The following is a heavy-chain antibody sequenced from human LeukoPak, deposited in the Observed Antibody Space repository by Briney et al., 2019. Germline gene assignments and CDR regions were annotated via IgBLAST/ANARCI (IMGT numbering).Heavy chain of an antibody. Sequence: PSETLSLTCTVSGDSISSSSFYWGWIRQPPGKGLEWVGSIYSRGRTYHNPSLKSRVTMSVDTSKNQFSLKLSSVAAADTAVYYCARLDYGSGSYPTHWGQGTLVTVSS. CDR3: ARLDYGSGSYPTH. CDR1: GDSISSSSFY. J-gene: IGHJ4*02. D-gene: IGHD3-10*01. V-gene: IGHV4-39*01. CDR2: IYSRGRT.